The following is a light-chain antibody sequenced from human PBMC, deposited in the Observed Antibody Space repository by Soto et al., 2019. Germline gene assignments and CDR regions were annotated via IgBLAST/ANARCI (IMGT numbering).Light chain of an antibody. CDR1: QSVSSSS. CDR3: QQYGDSPWT. CDR2: STS. J-gene: IGKJ1*01. V-gene: IGKV3-20*01. Sequence: EIVLTQSPGILSLSPGERATLSCRASQSVSSSSLAWYQQKPGQAPRLLIYSTSNRATGIPDRFSGSGSGTDFTLTISRLEPEDFTVYHCQQYGDSPWTFGQGPKVEIK.